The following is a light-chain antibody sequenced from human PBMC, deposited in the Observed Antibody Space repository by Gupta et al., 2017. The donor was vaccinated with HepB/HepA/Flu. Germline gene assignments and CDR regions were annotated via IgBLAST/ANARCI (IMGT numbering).Light chain of an antibody. J-gene: IGKJ2*02. CDR2: DAS. CDR1: QSVSNY. V-gene: IGKV3-11*01. Sequence: IVLIHSRATLTLAPGDRDTFSCRASQSVSNYLAWYQQKPSQAPRLLIYDASNRGTGIPARFSGSGSATDFSLPISSLEPEDFAGYYCQQRGNWPMCTFGQGTKLEIK. CDR3: QQRGNWPMCT.